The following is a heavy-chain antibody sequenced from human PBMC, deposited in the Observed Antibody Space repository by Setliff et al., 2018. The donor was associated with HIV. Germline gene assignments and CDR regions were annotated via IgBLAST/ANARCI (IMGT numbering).Heavy chain of an antibody. J-gene: IGHJ4*02. CDR1: GGPSTDHY. D-gene: IGHD6-19*01. Sequence: SETLSLTCAVYGGPSTDHYWNWIRQSPGMGLEWIAEIHHTGYINYNPSLRRRVSVSRDMSSNQFSLRLSPVTAADMGVYYCARGRKKTLAVSGTRYFDFWGQGTLVTVSS. CDR2: IHHTGYI. V-gene: IGHV4-34*01. CDR3: ARGRKKTLAVSGTRYFDF.